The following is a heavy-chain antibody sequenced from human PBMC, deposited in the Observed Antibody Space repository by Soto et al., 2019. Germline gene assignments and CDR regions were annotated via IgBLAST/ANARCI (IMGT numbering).Heavy chain of an antibody. CDR1: GYSFSRYW. CDR2: IYPGDSDT. J-gene: IGHJ4*02. CDR3: ARDTFSGDSSGPHY. Sequence: GESLKISCKGSGYSFSRYWIAWVRQTPGKGLEWMWLIYPGDSDTRYSPSFQGQVTISADKSITTAYLQWSSLKASDTAIYYCARDTFSGDSSGPHYWGQGTLVTVSS. V-gene: IGHV5-51*01. D-gene: IGHD3-22*01.